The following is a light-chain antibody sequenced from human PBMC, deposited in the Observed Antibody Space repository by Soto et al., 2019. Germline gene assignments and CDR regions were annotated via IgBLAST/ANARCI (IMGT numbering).Light chain of an antibody. CDR2: TNN. CDR3: AAWDDSLSGVV. J-gene: IGLJ2*01. V-gene: IGLV1-47*01. CDR1: SSNIGSNY. Sequence: QSVLTQPPSTSGTPGQRVTISCSGSSSNIGSNYVYWYQQLPGTAPKLLIYTNNQRPSGVPDRFSGSKSGTSASLAISGLRSEDEAVYYCAAWDDSLSGVVFGGGTKLTVL.